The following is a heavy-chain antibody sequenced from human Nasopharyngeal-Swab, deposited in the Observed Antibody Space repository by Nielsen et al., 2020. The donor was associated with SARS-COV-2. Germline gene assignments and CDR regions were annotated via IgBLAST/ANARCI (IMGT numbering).Heavy chain of an antibody. J-gene: IGHJ3*02. D-gene: IGHD3-22*01. CDR3: ARRDNRDSSGYYSAHAFDI. CDR2: IDGTGIST. Sequence: GESLKISCAASGFSLSTSVIHWVRQAPGRGLEYVSGIDGTGISTYYGNSVNDRFTISRDNSKNTVYLQMGSLGTEDMAVYYCARRDNRDSSGYYSAHAFDIWGQGTMVTVSS. V-gene: IGHV3-64*01. CDR1: GFSLSTSV.